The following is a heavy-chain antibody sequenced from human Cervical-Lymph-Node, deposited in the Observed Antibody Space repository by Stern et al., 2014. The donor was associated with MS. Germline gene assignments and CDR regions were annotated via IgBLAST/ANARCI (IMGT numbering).Heavy chain of an antibody. CDR1: GFTFSDYY. V-gene: IGHV3-11*06. D-gene: IGHD3-16*01. J-gene: IGHJ4*02. CDR3: ASQAGEEGVHYY. Sequence: VQLVESGGGLVKPGGSLRLSCAASGFTFSDYYMSWIRQAPGKGLEWVSYISSTSSYRNYADSVKGRFTISRDNTKNSLYLQMNSLRDEDTAVYYCASQAGEEGVHYYWGQGTLVTVSS. CDR2: ISSTSSYR.